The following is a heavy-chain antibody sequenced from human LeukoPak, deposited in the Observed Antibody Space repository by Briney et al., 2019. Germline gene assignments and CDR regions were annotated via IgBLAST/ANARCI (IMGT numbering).Heavy chain of an antibody. CDR3: ARVGIDYSGNILKYYFDY. V-gene: IGHV4-59*01. J-gene: IGHJ4*02. D-gene: IGHD4-23*01. Sequence: PSETLSLTCTVSGGSFSGYYWSWIRQPPGGGLEWIAYSGSTNYNPSLKSRVIISVDTSKNQFSLKLSPVTAADTAVYYCARVGIDYSGNILKYYFDYWGQGTLVTVSS. CDR1: GGSFSGYY. CDR2: SGST.